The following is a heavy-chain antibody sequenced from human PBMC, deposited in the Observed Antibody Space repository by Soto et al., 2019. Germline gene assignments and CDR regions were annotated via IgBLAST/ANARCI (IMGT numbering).Heavy chain of an antibody. CDR1: GFTFSSYA. Sequence: LSLTCAASGFTFSSYAMHWVRQAPGKGLEYVSAISSNGGSTYYANSVKGRFTISRDNSKNTLYLQMGSLRAEDMAVYYCASSLVGATNRGAFDIWGQGTMVTVSS. D-gene: IGHD1-26*01. CDR3: ASSLVGATNRGAFDI. CDR2: ISSNGGST. J-gene: IGHJ3*02. V-gene: IGHV3-64*01.